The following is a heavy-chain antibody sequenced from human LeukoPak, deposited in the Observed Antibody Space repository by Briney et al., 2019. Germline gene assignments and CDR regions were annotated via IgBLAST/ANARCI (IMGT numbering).Heavy chain of an antibody. D-gene: IGHD3-10*01. CDR3: ARLQGYYYGSGSYYNRRDNWFDP. J-gene: IGHJ5*02. CDR2: IYYSGST. Sequence: SETLSLTCTVSGGSISSYYWSWIRQPPGKGLEWIGYIYYSGSTNYNPSLKSRVTISVDTSKNQFSLKLSSVTAADTAVYYCARLQGYYYGSGSYYNRRDNWFDPWGQGTLVTVSS. CDR1: GGSISSYY. V-gene: IGHV4-59*12.